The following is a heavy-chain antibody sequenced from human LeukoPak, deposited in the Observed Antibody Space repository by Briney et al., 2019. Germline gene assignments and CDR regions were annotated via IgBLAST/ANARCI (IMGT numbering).Heavy chain of an antibody. CDR3: AKDLGSGGSGGY. D-gene: IGHD2-15*01. V-gene: IGHV3-23*01. Sequence: TGGSLRLSCAASGFTFSSYGMSWVRQAPGKGLEWVSAISGSGGSTYYADSVKGRFTISRDNSKNTLYLQMNSLRAEDTAVYYCAKDLGSGGSGGYWGQGTLVTVSS. CDR1: GFTFSSYG. J-gene: IGHJ4*02. CDR2: ISGSGGST.